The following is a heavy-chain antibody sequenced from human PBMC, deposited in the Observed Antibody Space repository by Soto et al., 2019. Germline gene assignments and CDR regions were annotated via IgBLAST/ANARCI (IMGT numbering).Heavy chain of an antibody. CDR1: GFTFSSYW. D-gene: IGHD6-13*01. Sequence: EVQLVESGGGLVQPGGSLRLSWAASGFTFSSYWMSWVRQAPGKGLEWVANIKQDGSEKYYVDSVKGRFTISRDNAKNSLYLQMNSLRAEDTAVYYCARENSSSWSYYYYGMDVWGQGTTVTVSS. J-gene: IGHJ6*02. CDR3: ARENSSSWSYYYYGMDV. V-gene: IGHV3-7*05. CDR2: IKQDGSEK.